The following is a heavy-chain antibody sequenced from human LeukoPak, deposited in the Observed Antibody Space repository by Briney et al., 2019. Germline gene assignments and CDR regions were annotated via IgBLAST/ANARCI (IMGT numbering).Heavy chain of an antibody. Sequence: PGGSLRLSCAASGFTFSSYEMNWVRQAPGKGLEWVSYISTSGSTKYYADSVKGRFTISRDNAKNSLYLQMNSLRAEDTAVYYCATSIAYCGGDCRPLEGSWGQGTLVTVSS. CDR1: GFTFSSYE. J-gene: IGHJ4*02. V-gene: IGHV3-48*03. CDR3: ATSIAYCGGDCRPLEGS. CDR2: ISTSGSTK. D-gene: IGHD2-21*02.